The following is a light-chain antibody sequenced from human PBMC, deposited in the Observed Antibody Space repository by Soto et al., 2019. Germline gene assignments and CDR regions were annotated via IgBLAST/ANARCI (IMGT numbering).Light chain of an antibody. CDR1: QTISSW. V-gene: IGKV1-5*03. J-gene: IGKJ1*01. CDR2: KAS. CDR3: QHCNSYSEA. Sequence: DIQMTQSPSTLSGSVGDRVTITCRASQTISSWLAWYQQKPGKAPKLLIYKASTLQSGVPSRFSGSGSGTEFTLTISSLQPDDFANYYCQHCNSYSEAFGQGTKVELK.